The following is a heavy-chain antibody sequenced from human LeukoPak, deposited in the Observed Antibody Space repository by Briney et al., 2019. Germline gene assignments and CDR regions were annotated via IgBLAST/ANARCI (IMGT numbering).Heavy chain of an antibody. J-gene: IGHJ6*03. D-gene: IGHD4-17*01. CDR2: IYSGGST. Sequence: PGGSLRLSCAASGFTVSSNYMSWVRQAPGKGQEWVSVIYSGGSTYYADSVKGRFTISRDNSKNTLYLQMNSLRAEDTAVYYCARLTTVTTYYYYYMDVWGKGTTVTVSS. CDR1: GFTVSSNY. CDR3: ARLTTVTTYYYYYMDV. V-gene: IGHV3-53*01.